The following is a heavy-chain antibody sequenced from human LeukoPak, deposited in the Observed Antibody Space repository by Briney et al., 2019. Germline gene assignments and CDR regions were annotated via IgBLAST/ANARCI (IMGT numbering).Heavy chain of an antibody. Sequence: GGSLRLSCVTSTFTFSSYGMHWVRQAPGKGLEWVALISYDGSNKYYADSVKGRFTISRDNSKNTLYLQMNSLRAEDTAVYYCARAGPLGSVRGRFGKFDYWGQGTLVTVSS. V-gene: IGHV3-30*03. CDR3: ARAGPLGSVRGRFGKFDY. CDR1: TFTFSSYG. CDR2: ISYDGSNK. D-gene: IGHD3-10*01. J-gene: IGHJ4*02.